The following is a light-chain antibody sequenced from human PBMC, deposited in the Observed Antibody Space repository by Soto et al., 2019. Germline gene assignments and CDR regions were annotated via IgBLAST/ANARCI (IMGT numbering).Light chain of an antibody. V-gene: IGKV1-5*01. CDR2: DAS. J-gene: IGKJ5*01. CDR3: QQYIKWPIT. CDR1: QSISSW. Sequence: DSQMTQSPSALSASVGDRVTITCRASQSISSWLAWYQQKPGKAPKLLIYDASTRATGIPARFSGSGSGTEFTLTVSSLQSEDFAVYYCQQYIKWPITFGQGTRLEI.